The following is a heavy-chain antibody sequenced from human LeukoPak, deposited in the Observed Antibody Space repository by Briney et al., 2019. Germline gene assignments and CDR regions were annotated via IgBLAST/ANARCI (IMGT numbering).Heavy chain of an antibody. D-gene: IGHD1-26*01. CDR2: VDPEDGEI. V-gene: IGHV1-24*01. CDR1: GYTLTELS. J-gene: IGHJ4*02. Sequence: ASVKIPCKVSGYTLTELSMHWVRQAPGKGVEWRGGVDPEDGEIIYDQKFQGRVTMTEDTSTDTAYIELSSLKAEDTAVYYCAIDVGELLAYWGQGTLVTVSS. CDR3: AIDVGELLAY.